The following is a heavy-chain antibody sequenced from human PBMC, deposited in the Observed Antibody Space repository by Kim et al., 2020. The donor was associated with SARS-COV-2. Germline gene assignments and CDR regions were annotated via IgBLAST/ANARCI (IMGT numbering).Heavy chain of an antibody. CDR3: ARDPSLGLYGDAGWFDP. Sequence: GGSLRLSCAASGFTFSSYSMNWVRQAPGKGLEWVSSISSSSSYIYYADSVKGRFTISRDNAKNSLYLQMNSLRAEDTAVYYCARDPSLGLYGDAGWFDPWGQGTLVTVSS. CDR2: ISSSSSYI. D-gene: IGHD4-17*01. CDR1: GFTFSSYS. J-gene: IGHJ5*02. V-gene: IGHV3-21*01.